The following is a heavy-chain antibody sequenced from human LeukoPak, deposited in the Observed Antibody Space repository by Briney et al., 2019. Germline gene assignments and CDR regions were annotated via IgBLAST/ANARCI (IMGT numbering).Heavy chain of an antibody. CDR2: IWYDGENNK. D-gene: IGHD5-24*01. V-gene: IGHV3-33*06. J-gene: IGHJ4*02. Sequence: PGRSLRLSCAASGFTFSTYGMHWVRQAPGKGLEWVALIWYDGENNKHYADSVKGRFTISRNNSENMLYLQMNSLRAEDTAVYFCAKSRDDYNHGLHWGQGTLVTVSS. CDR3: AKSRDDYNHGLH. CDR1: GFTFSTYG.